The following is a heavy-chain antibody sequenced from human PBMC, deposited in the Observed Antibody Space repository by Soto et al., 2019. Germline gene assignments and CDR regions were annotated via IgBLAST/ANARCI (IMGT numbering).Heavy chain of an antibody. Sequence: SETLSLTCAVSGGSISSGGYSWSWIRQPPGKGLEWIGYIYHSGSTYYNPSLKSRVTISVDRSKNQFSLKLSSVTAADTAVYYCARDRGYYGSGSYLYYYGMDVWGQGTTVTVSS. V-gene: IGHV4-30-2*01. J-gene: IGHJ6*02. CDR2: IYHSGST. D-gene: IGHD3-10*01. CDR1: GGSISSGGYS. CDR3: ARDRGYYGSGSYLYYYGMDV.